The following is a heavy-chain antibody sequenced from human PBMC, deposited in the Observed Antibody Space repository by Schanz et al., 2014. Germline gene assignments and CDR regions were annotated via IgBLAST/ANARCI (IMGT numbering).Heavy chain of an antibody. D-gene: IGHD3-3*01. V-gene: IGHV3-23*01. J-gene: IGHJ4*02. Sequence: DVQLLESGGGLVQPGGSLRLSCAASGFTFNSYAMSWVRQAPGKGLEWVSALSGSGGSTYYADSVKGRFTISRDNSKNTLYLQMNTLRAEDTAVYYCARDRRFFDRDDLYYFDSWGQGTLVTGSS. CDR1: GFTFNSYA. CDR2: LSGSGGST. CDR3: ARDRRFFDRDDLYYFDS.